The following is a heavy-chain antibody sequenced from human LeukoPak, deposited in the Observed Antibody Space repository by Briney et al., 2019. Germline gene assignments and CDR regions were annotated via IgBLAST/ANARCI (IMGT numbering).Heavy chain of an antibody. J-gene: IGHJ6*02. Sequence: GGSLRLSCTASGFTFGDYAMSWFRQAPGKGLEWVGFIASKIHGGTMEYAASVKGRFTISRDDFTSIAYLEMNSLKIEDTAVYYCSRDSYDYRPDTGFGVWGQGTTVTVSS. CDR1: GFTFGDYA. CDR2: IASKIHGGTM. CDR3: SRDSYDYRPDTGFGV. V-gene: IGHV3-49*03. D-gene: IGHD4-11*01.